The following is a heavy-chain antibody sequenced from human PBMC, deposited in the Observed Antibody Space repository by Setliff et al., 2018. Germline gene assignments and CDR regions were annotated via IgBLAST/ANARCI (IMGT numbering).Heavy chain of an antibody. J-gene: IGHJ4*02. CDR1: GDPMSSRRYY. V-gene: IGHV4-61*09. CDR2: IYTSWST. Sequence: SETLSLTCTVSGDPMSSRRYYWAWIRQPAGKGLEWIGQIYTSWSTNYNPSLKSRVTISLDTSNNQFSLSLSSVTAADTAVYYCAKGRRTIRSHLDYWGQGTQVTVSS. CDR3: AKGRRTIRSHLDY. D-gene: IGHD3-3*01.